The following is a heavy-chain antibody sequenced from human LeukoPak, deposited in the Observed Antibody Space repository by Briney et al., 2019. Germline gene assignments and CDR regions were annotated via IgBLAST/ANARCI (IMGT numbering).Heavy chain of an antibody. Sequence: ASVKVSCKASGYAFASYDINWVRQASGGLEWMGWMNPNSGNTGYAQKSRGRVTMTRDISISTAYMELSSLRSEDTAVYYCVRGSVAGNWFDPWGQGTLATVSS. CDR3: VRGSVAGNWFDP. CDR2: MNPNSGNT. CDR1: GYAFASYD. J-gene: IGHJ5*02. D-gene: IGHD6-19*01. V-gene: IGHV1-8*01.